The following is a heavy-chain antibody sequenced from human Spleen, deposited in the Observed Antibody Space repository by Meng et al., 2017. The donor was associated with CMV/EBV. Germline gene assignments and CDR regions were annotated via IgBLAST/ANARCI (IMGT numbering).Heavy chain of an antibody. Sequence: SSPSYNWWSWVRQTPGKGLEWIGEIYHTGNTNFNPSLKSRLTFSLDKSKNHFSLNLTSVTAADTAVYYCTRAAPSSISGVVSRFDFWGRGALVTVSS. V-gene: IGHV4-4*02. CDR2: IYHTGNT. J-gene: IGHJ4*02. CDR3: TRAAPSSISGVVSRFDF. D-gene: IGHD3-3*01. CDR1: SSPSYNW.